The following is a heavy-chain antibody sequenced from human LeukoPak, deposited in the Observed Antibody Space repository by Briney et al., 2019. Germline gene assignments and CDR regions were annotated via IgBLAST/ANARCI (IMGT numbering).Heavy chain of an antibody. D-gene: IGHD6-13*01. Sequence: WASVKVSCKVSGYTLTELSMHWVRQAPGKGLEWMGGFDPEDGETIYAQKFQGRVTMTEDTSTDTAYMELSSLRSEDTAVYYCATSYSSSWYYFDYWGQGTLVTVSS. V-gene: IGHV1-24*01. J-gene: IGHJ4*02. CDR2: FDPEDGET. CDR3: ATSYSSSWYYFDY. CDR1: GYTLTELS.